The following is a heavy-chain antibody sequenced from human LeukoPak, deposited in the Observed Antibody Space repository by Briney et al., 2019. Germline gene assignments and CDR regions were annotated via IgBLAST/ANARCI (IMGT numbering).Heavy chain of an antibody. CDR3: ARGPDWLSYYYYYMDV. Sequence: SETLSLTCTVSGGSISSYYWSWIRQPPGKGLEWIGYIYYSGSTNYNPSLKSRVTISVDTSKNQFSLKLSSVTAADTAVYYCARGPDWLSYYYYYMDVWGKGTTVTVSS. V-gene: IGHV4-59*12. CDR1: GGSISSYY. J-gene: IGHJ6*03. CDR2: IYYSGST. D-gene: IGHD3-9*01.